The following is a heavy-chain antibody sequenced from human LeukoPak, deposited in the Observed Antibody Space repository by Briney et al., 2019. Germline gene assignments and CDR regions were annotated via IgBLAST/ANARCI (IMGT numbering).Heavy chain of an antibody. J-gene: IGHJ5*02. V-gene: IGHV1-2*02. CDR3: ARDRGLVVAATWWFDP. Sequence: GASVKVSCKASGYTFTGYYMHGVRQAPGQGLEWMGWINPNSGGTNYAQKFQGRVTMTRDTSISTAYMELSRLRSDDTAVYYCARDRGLVVAATWWFDPWGQGTLVTVSS. CDR2: INPNSGGT. CDR1: GYTFTGYY. D-gene: IGHD2-15*01.